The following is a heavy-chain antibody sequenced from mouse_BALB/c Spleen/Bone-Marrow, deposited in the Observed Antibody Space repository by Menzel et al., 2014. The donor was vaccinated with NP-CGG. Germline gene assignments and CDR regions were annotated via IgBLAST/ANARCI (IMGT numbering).Heavy chain of an antibody. J-gene: IGHJ4*01. CDR2: TTDGGGAT. CDR1: GFTFNSNT. Sequence: EVMLVESGGGLVQPGGSVKLSCAASGFTFNSNTMSWVRQTPEKRLEWVAHTTDGGGATYYLDTVKGRFTISRDSAKNTLYLQMSSLKSEDTAMYYCTRPRYPFYAMDSWGQGTSVTVSS. CDR3: TRPRYPFYAMDS. V-gene: IGHV5-12-2*01. D-gene: IGHD2-14*01.